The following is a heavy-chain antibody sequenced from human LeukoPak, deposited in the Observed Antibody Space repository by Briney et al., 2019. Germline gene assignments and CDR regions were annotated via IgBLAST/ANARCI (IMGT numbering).Heavy chain of an antibody. CDR2: ISAYNGNT. D-gene: IGHD4-17*01. J-gene: IGHJ6*02. Sequence: ASVKVSCKASGYTFTSYGISWVRRAPGQGLEWMGWISAYNGNTNYAQKLQGRVTMTTDTSTSTAYMELRSLRSDDTAVYYCARGPSTTVTTFHYYYYYGMDVWGQGTTVTVSS. V-gene: IGHV1-18*01. CDR3: ARGPSTTVTTFHYYYYYGMDV. CDR1: GYTFTSYG.